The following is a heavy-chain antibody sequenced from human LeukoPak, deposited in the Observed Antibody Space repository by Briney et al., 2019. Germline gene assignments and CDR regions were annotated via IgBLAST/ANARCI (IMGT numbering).Heavy chain of an antibody. V-gene: IGHV1-24*01. CDR2: FDPEDGET. CDR3: TTCLNGAGQPVAIYYYGMDV. Sequence: GASVKVSCKVSGYTLTELSMHWVRQAPGKGLEWMGGFDPEDGETVYAPKFQGRVTMTEDTSADTAYMELSSLRSEDTAVYYCTTCLNGAGQPVAIYYYGMDVWSQGTTVTVSS. J-gene: IGHJ6*02. D-gene: IGHD2-2*01. CDR1: GYTLTELS.